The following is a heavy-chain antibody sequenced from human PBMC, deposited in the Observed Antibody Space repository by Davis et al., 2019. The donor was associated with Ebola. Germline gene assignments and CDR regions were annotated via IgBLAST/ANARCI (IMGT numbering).Heavy chain of an antibody. CDR2: INPNSGGT. V-gene: IGHV1-2*02. CDR3: ARDVLRFLEWLDYGMDV. Sequence: ASVKVSCKASGYTFTGYYMHWVRQAPGQGLEWMGWINPNSGGTNYAQKFQGRVTMTRDTSISTAYMELSRLRSDDTAVYYCARDVLRFLEWLDYGMDVWGQGTTVTVSS. D-gene: IGHD3-3*01. J-gene: IGHJ6*02. CDR1: GYTFTGYY.